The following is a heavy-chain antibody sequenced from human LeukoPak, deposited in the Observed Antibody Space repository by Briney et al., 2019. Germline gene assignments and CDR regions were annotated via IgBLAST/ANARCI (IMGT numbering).Heavy chain of an antibody. V-gene: IGHV3-53*01. CDR3: ARDYGGNSGWYFDL. J-gene: IGHJ2*01. CDR1: GFTVSSNY. D-gene: IGHD4-23*01. CDR2: IYSGGST. Sequence: GGSLRLSCAASGFTVSSNYMSWVRQAPGKGLEWVSVIYSGGSTYYADSVKGRFTISRDNAKNSLYLQMNSLRAEDTAVYYCARDYGGNSGWYFDLWGRGTLVTVSS.